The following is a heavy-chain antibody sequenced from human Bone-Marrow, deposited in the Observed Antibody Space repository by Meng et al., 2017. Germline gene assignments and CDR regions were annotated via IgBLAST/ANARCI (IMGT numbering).Heavy chain of an antibody. CDR2: IYTSGST. D-gene: IGHD6-19*01. J-gene: IGHJ5*02. Sequence: LRLSCTVSGGSISSASYYWSWIRQPAGKGLEWIGRIYTSGSTNYNPSLKSRVTISVDTSKNQFSLKLSSVTAADTAVYYCARVYSSGWPDNNWFDPWGQGTLVTVSS. V-gene: IGHV4-61*02. CDR1: GGSISSASYY. CDR3: ARVYSSGWPDNNWFDP.